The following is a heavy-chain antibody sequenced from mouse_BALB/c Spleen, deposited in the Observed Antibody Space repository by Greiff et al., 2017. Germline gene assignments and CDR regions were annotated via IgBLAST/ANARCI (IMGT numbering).Heavy chain of an antibody. CDR2: IWAGGST. V-gene: IGHV2-9*02. CDR1: GISLTSYG. J-gene: IGHJ4*01. Sequence: VQLQQSGPGLVAPSQSLSITCTVSGISLTSYGVHWVRQPPGKGLEWLGVIWAGGSTNYNSALMSRLSIGEDNSKSQVFLKMNSLQTDDTAMYYCARGDRYYAMDYWGQGAAGTVSS. CDR3: ARGDRYYAMDY.